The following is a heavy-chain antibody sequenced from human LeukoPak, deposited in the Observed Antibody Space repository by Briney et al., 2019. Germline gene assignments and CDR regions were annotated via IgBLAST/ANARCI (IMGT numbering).Heavy chain of an antibody. J-gene: IGHJ4*02. Sequence: SETLSLTCTVSADSISSYYWGWLRQPPGKGLEWMGYINYGGNTNYNPSLRSRATISVNTSRNHFSLKRTSVTAATTPSYYCAREGRQDYVYFDCWGQGTLVTVSS. D-gene: IGHD4-17*01. V-gene: IGHV4-59*01. CDR2: INYGGNT. CDR3: AREGRQDYVYFDC. CDR1: ADSISSYY.